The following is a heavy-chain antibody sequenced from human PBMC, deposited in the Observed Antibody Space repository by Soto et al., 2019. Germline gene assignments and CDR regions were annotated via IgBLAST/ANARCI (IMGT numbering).Heavy chain of an antibody. V-gene: IGHV3-33*01. CDR2: IWYDGSNK. D-gene: IGHD3-10*01. J-gene: IGHJ4*02. CDR3: ARGIKVVRVSYYFDY. CDR1: GFTFSSYG. Sequence: QVPLVESGGGVVQPGRSLRLSCAASGFTFSSYGMHWVRQAPGKGLEWVAVIWYDGSNKYYADSVKGRFTISRDNSKNTRYLHINSLRAEDTAVYYCARGIKVVRVSYYFDYWGQGTLVTVSS.